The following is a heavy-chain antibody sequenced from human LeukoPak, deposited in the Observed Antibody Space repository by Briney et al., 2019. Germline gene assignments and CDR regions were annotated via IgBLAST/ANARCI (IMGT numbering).Heavy chain of an antibody. V-gene: IGHV3-21*01. CDR3: ARDRDYDILTGPIPPDY. Sequence: GGSLRLSCAASGLTFSSYSMNWVRQAPGKGLEWVSSISSSSSYIYYADSVKGRFTISRDNAKNSLYLQMNSLRAEDTAVYYCARDRDYDILTGPIPPDYWGQGTLVTVSS. CDR2: ISSSSSYI. CDR1: GLTFSSYS. J-gene: IGHJ4*02. D-gene: IGHD3-9*01.